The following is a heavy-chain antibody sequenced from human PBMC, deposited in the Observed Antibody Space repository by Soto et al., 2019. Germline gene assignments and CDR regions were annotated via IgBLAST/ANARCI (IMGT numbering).Heavy chain of an antibody. Sequence: GGSLRLSCAASGFTFSDHYMDWVRQVPGKGLEWVGRIRDKAHSYTTEYAASVKGRFTISRDDSKTSLYLQMNSLKTEDTAVYYCTTDPYYYDSRYWGQGTLVTVS. CDR3: TTDPYYYDSRY. CDR2: IRDKAHSYTT. J-gene: IGHJ4*02. D-gene: IGHD3-22*01. CDR1: GFTFSDHY. V-gene: IGHV3-72*01.